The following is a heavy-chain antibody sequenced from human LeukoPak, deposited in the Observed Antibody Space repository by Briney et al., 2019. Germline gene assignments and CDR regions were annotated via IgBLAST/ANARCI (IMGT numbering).Heavy chain of an antibody. D-gene: IGHD3-10*01. V-gene: IGHV5-51*01. Sequence: GESLKISCEASGYIFTNYWIAWVRHMPGKGLECIGIIFPDDSDTRYSPSFQGQVTISVDKSTSTTFLQWNIMKASDTAIYFCARPQTGAGDAFDLWGQGTLVTVSS. CDR2: IFPDDSDT. CDR1: GYIFTNYW. CDR3: ARPQTGAGDAFDL. J-gene: IGHJ3*01.